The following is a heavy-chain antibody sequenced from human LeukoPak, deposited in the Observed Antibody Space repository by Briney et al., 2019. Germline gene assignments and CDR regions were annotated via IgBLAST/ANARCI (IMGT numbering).Heavy chain of an antibody. CDR2: IDSSSSTI. CDR3: ARVRGYDYYYMDV. J-gene: IGHJ6*03. V-gene: IGHV3-11*04. D-gene: IGHD6-13*01. CDR1: GFTFSDYY. Sequence: PGGSLRLSCAASGFTFSDYYMSWIRQAPGKGLEWVSYIDSSSSTIYYADSVKGRFTTSRDNAKNSLYQQMNSLRAEDTAVYYCARVRGYDYYYMDVWGKGTTVTVSS.